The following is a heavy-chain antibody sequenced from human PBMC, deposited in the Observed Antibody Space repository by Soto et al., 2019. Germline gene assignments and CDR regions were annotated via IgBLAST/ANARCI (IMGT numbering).Heavy chain of an antibody. CDR1: GFTFSSYG. Sequence: PGGSLRLSCAASGFTFSSYGMHWVRQAPGKGLEWVAVISYDGSNKYYADSVKGRFTISGDNSKNTLYLQMNSLRAEDTAVYYCARDRYYYYGMDVWGQGTTVTVSS. J-gene: IGHJ6*02. CDR2: ISYDGSNK. V-gene: IGHV3-30*03. CDR3: ARDRYYYYGMDV.